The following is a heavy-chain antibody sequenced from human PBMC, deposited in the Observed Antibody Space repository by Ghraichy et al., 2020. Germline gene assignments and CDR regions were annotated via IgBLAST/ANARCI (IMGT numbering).Heavy chain of an antibody. CDR1: GDTFTGSY. J-gene: IGHJ6*02. CDR3: ARDTRRFGVVNADYYYYGMDV. D-gene: IGHD3-3*01. Sequence: ASVKVSCKASGDTFTGSYMHWVRQAPVQVLEWMGWINPNSGGTNYAQKFQGRVTMTRDTSISTAYMELSRLRSDDTAVYYCARDTRRFGVVNADYYYYGMDVWGQGTTVIVSS. V-gene: IGHV1-2*02. CDR2: INPNSGGT.